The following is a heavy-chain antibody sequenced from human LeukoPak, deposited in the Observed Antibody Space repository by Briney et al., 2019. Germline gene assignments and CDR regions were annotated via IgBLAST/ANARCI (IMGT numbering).Heavy chain of an antibody. Sequence: ASVKVSCKASGYTFTGYYMHWVRQAPGQGLEWMGWINPNSGGTNYAQKFQGRVTMTRDTSISTAYMELSRLRSDDTAVYYCAVRGSYYHWFDPWSQGTLVTVSS. D-gene: IGHD1-26*01. CDR1: GYTFTGYY. CDR2: INPNSGGT. CDR3: AVRGSYYHWFDP. J-gene: IGHJ5*02. V-gene: IGHV1-2*02.